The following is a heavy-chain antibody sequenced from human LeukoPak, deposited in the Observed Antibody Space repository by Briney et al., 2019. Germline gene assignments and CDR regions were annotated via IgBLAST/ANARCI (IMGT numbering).Heavy chain of an antibody. J-gene: IGHJ4*02. V-gene: IGHV4-61*02. CDR2: IYTSGST. Sequence: SETLSLTCTVSGGSISSGSYYWSWIRQPAGKGLEWIGRIYTSGSTNYNPSLKSRVTISVDTSKNQFSLKLSSVTAADTAVYYCARCAPYQLLPFDYWGQGTLVTVSS. CDR1: GGSISSGSYY. D-gene: IGHD2-2*01. CDR3: ARCAPYQLLPFDY.